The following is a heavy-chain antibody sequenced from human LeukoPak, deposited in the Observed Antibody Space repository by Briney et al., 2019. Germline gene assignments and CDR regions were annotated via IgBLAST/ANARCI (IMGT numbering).Heavy chain of an antibody. Sequence: ASVKVSCKVSGYTLTELSMHWARQAPGKGLEWKGGFDPEDGETIYAQKFQGRVTMTEDTSTDTAYMELSSLRSEDTAVYYCATDGIAAAGIDYWGQGTLVTVSS. CDR3: ATDGIAAAGIDY. J-gene: IGHJ4*02. D-gene: IGHD6-13*01. V-gene: IGHV1-24*01. CDR2: FDPEDGET. CDR1: GYTLTELS.